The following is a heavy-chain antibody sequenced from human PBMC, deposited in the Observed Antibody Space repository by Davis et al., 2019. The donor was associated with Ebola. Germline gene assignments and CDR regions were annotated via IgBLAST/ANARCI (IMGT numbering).Heavy chain of an antibody. V-gene: IGHV3-30-3*01. Sequence: GESLKISCAASGFTFSTFAMHWVRQAPGKGLEWVAVISYDGSNEYYAGPVKGRFTISRDNSKNTVYLQMNSLRAEDTAVYYCAGAVGIAVAGPGYWGQGTLVTVSS. CDR1: GFTFSTFA. J-gene: IGHJ4*02. D-gene: IGHD6-19*01. CDR3: AGAVGIAVAGPGY. CDR2: ISYDGSNE.